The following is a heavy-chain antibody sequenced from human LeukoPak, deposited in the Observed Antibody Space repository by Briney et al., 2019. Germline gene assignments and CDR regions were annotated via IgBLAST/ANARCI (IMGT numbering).Heavy chain of an antibody. CDR3: ARGALLWFGAKMEYYFDY. CDR1: GGSISSSNW. J-gene: IGHJ4*02. D-gene: IGHD3-10*01. Sequence: PSETLSLTCAVSGGSISSSNWWSWVRQPPGKGLEWIGEIYHSGSTNYNPSLKSRVTISVDKSKNQFSLKLSSVTAADTAVYYCARGALLWFGAKMEYYFDYWGQGTPLTVSS. V-gene: IGHV4-4*02. CDR2: IYHSGST.